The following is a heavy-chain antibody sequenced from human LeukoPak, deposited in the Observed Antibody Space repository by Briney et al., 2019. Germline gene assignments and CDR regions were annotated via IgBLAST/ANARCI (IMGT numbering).Heavy chain of an antibody. D-gene: IGHD1-26*01. J-gene: IGHJ4*02. CDR2: ISTYSGNT. V-gene: IGHV1-18*01. Sequence: ASVKVSCKASGYTFTSYGITWVRQAPGEGLEWMGWISTYSGNTRYAQKFQGRVTMTTDTSTSTAYMELRSLRSDDTAVFYCARGEPILDYWGQGTLVTVSS. CDR3: ARGEPILDY. CDR1: GYTFTSYG.